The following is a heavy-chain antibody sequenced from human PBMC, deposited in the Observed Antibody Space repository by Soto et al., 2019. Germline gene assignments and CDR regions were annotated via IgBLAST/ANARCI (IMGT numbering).Heavy chain of an antibody. J-gene: IGHJ4*02. V-gene: IGHV3-30-3*01. D-gene: IGHD6-19*01. CDR1: GFTFSSYA. Sequence: QVQLVESGGGVVQPGRSLRLSCAASGFTFSSYAMHWVRQAPGKGLEWVAVISYDGSNKYYADSVKSRFTISRDNSKNTLYLQMNSLGAEDTAVYYCARDRIAVAGTLDYWGQGTLVTVSS. CDR3: ARDRIAVAGTLDY. CDR2: ISYDGSNK.